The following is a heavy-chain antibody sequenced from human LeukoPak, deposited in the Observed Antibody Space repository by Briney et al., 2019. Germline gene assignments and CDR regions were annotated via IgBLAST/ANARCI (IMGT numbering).Heavy chain of an antibody. CDR3: AKDITIFGVVTHLDY. V-gene: IGHV3-30-3*01. CDR1: GFTFSSYA. D-gene: IGHD3-3*01. J-gene: IGHJ4*02. CDR2: ISYDGSNK. Sequence: GGSLRLSCAASGFTFSSYAMSWVRQAPGKGLEWVAVISYDGSNKYYADSVKGRFTISRDNSKNTLYLQMNSLRAEDTAVYYCAKDITIFGVVTHLDYWGQGTLVTVSS.